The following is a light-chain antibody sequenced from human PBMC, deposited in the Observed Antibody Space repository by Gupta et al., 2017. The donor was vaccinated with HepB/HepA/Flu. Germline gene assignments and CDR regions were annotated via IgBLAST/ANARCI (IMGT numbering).Light chain of an antibody. CDR2: IND. J-gene: IGLJ1*01. V-gene: IGLV1-44*01. CDR3: AAWDDALPDSYV. CDR1: TSNIGSNN. Sequence: QSVVTQPPSVSGTPGQRVTIACSGSTSNIGSNNVNWYQQFPGAAPRLLIAINDQRPSGVPDRFSASKSGTSASLVISGLQSEDEADYYCAAWDDALPDSYVVGSGTTVSVL.